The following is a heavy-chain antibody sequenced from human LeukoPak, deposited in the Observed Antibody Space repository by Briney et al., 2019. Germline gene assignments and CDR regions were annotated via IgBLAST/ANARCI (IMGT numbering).Heavy chain of an antibody. CDR1: GFTFSSYA. D-gene: IGHD5-18*01. Sequence: GGSLRLSCAASGFTFSSYAMSWVRQAPGKGLEWVSAISGSGGSTYYADSVKGRFTISRDNAKNTLYLQMNSLRAEDTAVYYCARDGDTAMRYYYYYMDVWGKGTTVTISS. V-gene: IGHV3-23*01. J-gene: IGHJ6*03. CDR3: ARDGDTAMRYYYYYMDV. CDR2: ISGSGGST.